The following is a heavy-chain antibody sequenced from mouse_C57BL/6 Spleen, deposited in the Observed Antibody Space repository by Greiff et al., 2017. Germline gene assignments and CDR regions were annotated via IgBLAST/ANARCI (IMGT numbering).Heavy chain of an antibody. V-gene: IGHV1-22*01. D-gene: IGHD2-1*01. Sequence: VQLKESGPELVKPGASVKMSCKASGYTFTDYNMHWVKQSHGKSLEWIGYINPNNGGTSYNQKFKGKATLTVNKSSSTAYMELRSLTSEDSAVYYCAKLYYGNYDWFAYWGQGTLVTVSA. CDR3: AKLYYGNYDWFAY. J-gene: IGHJ3*01. CDR1: GYTFTDYN. CDR2: INPNNGGT.